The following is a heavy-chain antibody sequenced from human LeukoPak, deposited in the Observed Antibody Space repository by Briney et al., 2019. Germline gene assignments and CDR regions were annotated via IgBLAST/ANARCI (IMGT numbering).Heavy chain of an antibody. CDR2: NSNRGNT. Sequence: PSETLSLTCAVYGGSFSSYYWSWGRQPPGGGVGWSGDNSNRGNTNYNPYLRRRVHILVDTPKHQFSLKLPSVTAADTAVFYCARVEKASGTGGMDVWGQGTTVTVSS. CDR3: ARVEKASGTGGMDV. D-gene: IGHD6-13*01. J-gene: IGHJ6*02. V-gene: IGHV4-34*01. CDR1: GGSFSSYY.